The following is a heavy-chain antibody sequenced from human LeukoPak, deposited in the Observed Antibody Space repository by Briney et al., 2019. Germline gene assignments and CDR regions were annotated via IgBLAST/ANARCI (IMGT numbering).Heavy chain of an antibody. V-gene: IGHV4-59*08. D-gene: IGHD3-22*01. CDR3: ARFTRYDNNAHYLDF. J-gene: IGHJ4*02. CDR2: IYYSGAT. Sequence: SETLSLTCTVSGGSINNYYWSWIRQPPGKGLEYIGYIYYSGATNYGPSPKSRVTISVDTSNNQFSLKLSSVTAADTAVYYCARFTRYDNNAHYLDFWGQGTLVTVSS. CDR1: GGSINNYY.